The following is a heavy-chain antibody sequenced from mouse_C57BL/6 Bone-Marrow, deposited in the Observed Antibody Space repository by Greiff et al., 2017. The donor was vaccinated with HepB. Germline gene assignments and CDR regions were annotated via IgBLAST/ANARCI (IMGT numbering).Heavy chain of an antibody. Sequence: EVKLLESGPELVKPGASVKIPCKASGYTFTDYNMDWVKQSHGKSLEWIGDINPNNGGTIYNQKFKGKATLTVDKSSRTAYMELRSLTSEGTAVYYCARWGSSGCEGRYFDYWGQGTTLTVAS. J-gene: IGHJ2*01. CDR3: ARWGSSGCEGRYFDY. CDR1: GYTFTDYN. D-gene: IGHD3-2*02. V-gene: IGHV1-18*01. CDR2: INPNNGGT.